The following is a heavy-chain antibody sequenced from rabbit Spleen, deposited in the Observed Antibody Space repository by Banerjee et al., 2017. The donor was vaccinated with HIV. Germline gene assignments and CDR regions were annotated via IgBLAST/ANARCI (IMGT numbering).Heavy chain of an antibody. Sequence: QSLEESGGDLVKPGGSLTLTCTASGFSFSSGYYMGWVRQAPGKGLEWIACNYGIGGSTYYASWAKGRFTISKTSSTTVTLQMTSLTVADTATYFCARDTGSSFSSYGMDLWGPGTLVTVS. CDR1: GFSFSSGYY. D-gene: IGHD8-1*01. V-gene: IGHV1S40*01. CDR2: NYGIGGST. J-gene: IGHJ6*01. CDR3: ARDTGSSFSSYGMDL.